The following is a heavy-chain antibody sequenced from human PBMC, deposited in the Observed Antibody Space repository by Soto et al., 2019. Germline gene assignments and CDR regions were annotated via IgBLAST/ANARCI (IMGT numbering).Heavy chain of an antibody. CDR1: GFTFSSYG. J-gene: IGHJ1*01. V-gene: IGHV3-33*01. Sequence: HPGRSLRLSCAASGFTFSSYGMRWVRQAPGKGLEWVAVIWYDGSNKYYADSVKGRFTISRDNSKNTLYLQMNSPRVDDTALYYCVIELETVQLEVFAFRGQRSHVTGS. D-gene: IGHD5-18*01. CDR3: VIELETVQLEVFAF. CDR2: IWYDGSNK.